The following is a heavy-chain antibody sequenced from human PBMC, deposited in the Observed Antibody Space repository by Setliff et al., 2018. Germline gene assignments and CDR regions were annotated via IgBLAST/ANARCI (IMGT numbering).Heavy chain of an antibody. CDR2: ISAYNGNT. J-gene: IGHJ6*02. Sequence: ASVKVSCKASGYTFTSYGISWVRQAPGQGLEWMGRISAYNGNTNYAQKLQGRVTMTTDTSTSTAYMELRSLRSDDTAVYYCARVGVYYYDSSGYHRSPYYYYYGMDVWGQGTTVTVSS. D-gene: IGHD3-22*01. CDR3: ARVGVYYYDSSGYHRSPYYYYYGMDV. CDR1: GYTFTSYG. V-gene: IGHV1-18*01.